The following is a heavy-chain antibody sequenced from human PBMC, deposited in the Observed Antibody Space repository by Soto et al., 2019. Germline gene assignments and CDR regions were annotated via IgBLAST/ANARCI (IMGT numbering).Heavy chain of an antibody. CDR3: AKGRSYYYYYGVDV. Sequence: ASVKVSCKASGYTFTSYYIHWVRQAPGQGLEWMGIINPSGGSTSYAQKFQGRVTMTRDNSKSTLYLQMNSLRAEDTALYYCAKGRSYYYYYGVDVWGQGTTVTVSS. CDR1: GYTFTSYY. V-gene: IGHV1-46*01. J-gene: IGHJ6*02. CDR2: INPSGGST.